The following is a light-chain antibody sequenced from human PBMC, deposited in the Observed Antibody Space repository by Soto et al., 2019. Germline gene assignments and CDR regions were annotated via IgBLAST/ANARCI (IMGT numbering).Light chain of an antibody. CDR3: CSYAGSDTYV. Sequence: QSVLTQPRSVSGSPGQSVTISCTGTSSDVGGYNYVSWYQQHPGKAPKLMIYDVSKRPSGVPDRFSGSKSGNTASLTISGLQAEEEADYYCCSYAGSDTYVFGTGPKVTV. J-gene: IGLJ1*01. CDR1: SSDVGGYNY. CDR2: DVS. V-gene: IGLV2-11*01.